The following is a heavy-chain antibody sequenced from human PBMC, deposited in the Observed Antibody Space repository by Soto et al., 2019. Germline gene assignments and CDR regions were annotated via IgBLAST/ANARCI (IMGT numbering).Heavy chain of an antibody. Sequence: GGSLRLSCAASGFTFSSCGMNWVRQAPGKGLEWVSAISSSSSHTYYADSVKGRFTISRDNAKNSLYLQVNSLRAEDTAVYYCARDRSGSYPPGDGMDVWGQGTTVTVLL. CDR2: ISSSSSHT. CDR1: GFTFSSCG. CDR3: ARDRSGSYPPGDGMDV. V-gene: IGHV3-21*01. J-gene: IGHJ6*02. D-gene: IGHD3-10*01.